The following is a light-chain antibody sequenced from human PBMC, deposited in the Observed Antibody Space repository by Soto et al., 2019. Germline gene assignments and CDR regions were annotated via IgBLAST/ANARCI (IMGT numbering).Light chain of an antibody. CDR2: KIS. J-gene: IGKJ2*01. CDR1: QSLVHSDGNTY. CDR3: MQATQSYT. V-gene: IGKV2-24*01. Sequence: DIVLTQTPLSSPVTLGQPASISCRSSQSLVHSDGNTYFNWLQQRPGQPPRLLIYKISKRFPGVTDRFSCSVSGTDFTLKISRVEAEDVGVYYCMQATQSYTFGRGTKLEIK.